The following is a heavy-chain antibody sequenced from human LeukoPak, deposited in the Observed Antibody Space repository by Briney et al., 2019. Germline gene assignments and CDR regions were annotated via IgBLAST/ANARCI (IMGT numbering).Heavy chain of an antibody. Sequence: GGSLRLSCAASGFTFSSYWMQWVRQAPGKGLVWVSRINSDGSSTSYADSVKGRFTISRDNAKNTLYLQMNSLRAEDTAVYYCAKDRSPKYFDWLTYYFDYWGQGTLVTVSS. D-gene: IGHD3-9*01. CDR2: INSDGSST. CDR1: GFTFSSYW. V-gene: IGHV3-74*01. CDR3: AKDRSPKYFDWLTYYFDY. J-gene: IGHJ4*02.